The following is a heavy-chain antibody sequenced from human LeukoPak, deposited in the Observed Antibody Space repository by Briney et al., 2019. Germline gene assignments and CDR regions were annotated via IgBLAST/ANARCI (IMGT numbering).Heavy chain of an antibody. CDR2: INHSGST. D-gene: IGHD3-10*01. J-gene: IGHJ5*02. Sequence: SETLSLTCAVYGGSFGGYYWSWIRQPPGKGLEWIGEINHSGSTNYNPSLKSRVTISVDTSKNQFSLKLSSVTAADTAVYYCARGGLSGSYSWGQGTLVTVSS. V-gene: IGHV4-34*01. CDR1: GGSFGGYY. CDR3: ARGGLSGSYS.